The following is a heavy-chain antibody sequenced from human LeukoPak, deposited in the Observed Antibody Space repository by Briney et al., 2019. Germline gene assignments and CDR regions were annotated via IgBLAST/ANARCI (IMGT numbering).Heavy chain of an antibody. V-gene: IGHV3-30*02. CDR2: IRYDGSNK. J-gene: IGHJ2*01. D-gene: IGHD3-3*01. Sequence: PGGSLRLSCAASGFTFSSYGMHWVRQAPGKGLEWVAFIRYDGSNKYYADSVKGRFTISRDNSKNTLYLQMNSLRAEDTAVYYCAKDVLRFLEWLPWYFDLWGRGTLVTVSS. CDR1: GFTFSSYG. CDR3: AKDVLRFLEWLPWYFDL.